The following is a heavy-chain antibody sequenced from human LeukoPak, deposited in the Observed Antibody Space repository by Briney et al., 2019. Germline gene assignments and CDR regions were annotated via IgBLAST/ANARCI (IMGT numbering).Heavy chain of an antibody. V-gene: IGHV3-53*01. CDR3: ARGPLWLTFDY. D-gene: IGHD3-22*01. CDR1: GFTVSSNY. J-gene: IGHJ4*02. Sequence: GGSLRLSCAASGFTVSSNYMSWVRQAPGKGLEWVSVIYSGGSTYYADSVKGRFTISRDNSKNTLYLQMNSLRAEDTAVYYCARGPLWLTFDYWGQGTLVTVSS. CDR2: IYSGGST.